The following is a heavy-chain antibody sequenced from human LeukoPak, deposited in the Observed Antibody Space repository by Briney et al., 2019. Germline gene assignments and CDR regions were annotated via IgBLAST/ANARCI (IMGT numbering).Heavy chain of an antibody. CDR2: ISAYNGNT. CDR1: GYTFTSYG. Sequence: ASVKVSCKSSGYTFTSYGISWVRQAPGQGLEWMGWISAYNGNTNYAQKLQGRVTMTTDTFTSTAYMELSSLRSEDTAVYYCATLSDSSPFDYWGQGTLVTVSS. V-gene: IGHV1-18*01. D-gene: IGHD6-6*01. J-gene: IGHJ4*02. CDR3: ATLSDSSPFDY.